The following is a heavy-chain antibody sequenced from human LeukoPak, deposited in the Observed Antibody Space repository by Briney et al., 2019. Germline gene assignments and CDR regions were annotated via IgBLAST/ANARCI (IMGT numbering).Heavy chain of an antibody. CDR1: GGSITNYY. D-gene: IGHD3/OR15-3a*01. V-gene: IGHV4-59*08. CDR2: IYYSGST. CDR3: ARYWTLTGLGYYFDY. J-gene: IGHJ4*02. Sequence: SSETLSLTCTVPGGSITNYYWSWIRQPPGKGLEWIGYIYYSGSTNYNPSLKSRVTISVDTSKNQFSLRLSSVTAADTAVYYCARYWTLTGLGYYFDYWGQGTLVTVSS.